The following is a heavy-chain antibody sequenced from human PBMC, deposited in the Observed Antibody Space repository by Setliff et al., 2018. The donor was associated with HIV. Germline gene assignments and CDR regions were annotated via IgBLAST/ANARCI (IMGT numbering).Heavy chain of an antibody. V-gene: IGHV1-8*02. CDR2: MNPNSGNT. CDR3: ARARRDSYDRGRRNHYYLDV. D-gene: IGHD3-22*01. CDR1: GYTFGSYD. J-gene: IGHJ6*03. Sequence: ASVKVSCKASGYTFGSYDINWVRQATGQGLEWMGWMNPNSGNTGCAQKFQGRVTMTRDTSISTAYMELNNLKFEDTAVYYCARARRDSYDRGRRNHYYLDVWGKVTTVTVSS.